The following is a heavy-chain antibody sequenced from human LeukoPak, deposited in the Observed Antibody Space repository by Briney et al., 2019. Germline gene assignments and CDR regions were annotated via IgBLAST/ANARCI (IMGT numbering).Heavy chain of an antibody. CDR3: ARFSVVGAPPT. J-gene: IGHJ5*02. Sequence: PSETLSLTCAVYSRSFSGYYWNGIRQPPGKGLEWIGEINHSGSTNYNPSLRSRVTMSVDTSKNQFSLKLSSVTAADTAVYYCARFSVVGAPPTWGQGTLVTVSS. CDR1: SRSFSGYY. CDR2: INHSGST. D-gene: IGHD1-26*01. V-gene: IGHV4-34*01.